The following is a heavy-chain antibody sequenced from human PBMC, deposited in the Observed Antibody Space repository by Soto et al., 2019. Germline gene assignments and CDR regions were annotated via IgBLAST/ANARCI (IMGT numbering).Heavy chain of an antibody. V-gene: IGHV4-34*01. J-gene: IGHJ6*03. CDR2: INHSGST. Sequence: SETLSLTCAVYGGSFSGYYWSWIRQPPGKGLEWIGEINHSGSTNYNPSLKSRVTISVDTSKNQFSLKLSSVTAADTAVYYCARGNQKGSYVVVPADYYYYMDVWGKGTTVTVSS. CDR1: GGSFSGYY. D-gene: IGHD2-2*01. CDR3: ARGNQKGSYVVVPADYYYYMDV.